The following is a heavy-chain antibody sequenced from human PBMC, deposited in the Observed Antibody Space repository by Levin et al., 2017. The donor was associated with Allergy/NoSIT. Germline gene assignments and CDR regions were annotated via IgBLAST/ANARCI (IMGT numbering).Heavy chain of an antibody. CDR2: ISHDGTNK. J-gene: IGHJ4*02. D-gene: IGHD6-13*01. CDR1: GFTFDGYA. CDR3: ARGADSGWFVDY. V-gene: IGHV3-30-3*01. Sequence: GGSLRLSCAASGFTFDGYALHWVRQAPGKGLEWVAVISHDGTNKHYADSVKGRFTISRDNSKNTLYLQMASLRSDDRAVYYCARGADSGWFVDYWGQGALVTVSS.